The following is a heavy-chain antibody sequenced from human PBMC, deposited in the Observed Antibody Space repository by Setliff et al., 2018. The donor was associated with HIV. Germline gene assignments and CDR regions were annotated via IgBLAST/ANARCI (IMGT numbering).Heavy chain of an antibody. Sequence: SETLSLTCTVSGGSISSGSYYWSWIRQPAGKGLQWIGRIYTSGSTNYNPSLKSRVTISVDTSKNQFSLKLNSVTAADTAVYYRARIIMPRGGAFDIWGQGTMVTVSS. CDR3: ARIIMPRGGAFDI. D-gene: IGHD3-10*01. CDR2: IYTSGST. CDR1: GGSISSGSYY. J-gene: IGHJ3*02. V-gene: IGHV4-61*02.